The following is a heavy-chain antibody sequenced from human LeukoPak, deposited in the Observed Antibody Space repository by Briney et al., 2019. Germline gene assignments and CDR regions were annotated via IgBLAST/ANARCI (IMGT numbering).Heavy chain of an antibody. D-gene: IGHD1-1*01. CDR2: MSSDGIKT. CDR1: GFTFRTCG. V-gene: IGHV3-30*04. CDR3: AKDHAGTGRAFEY. Sequence: PGTSLRLSCATSGFTFRTCGVHWVRQAPGKGLEWVALMSSDGIKTYYADTVKGRFTISRDSSKDTLYLQMSSLRADDTAVYYCAKDHAGTGRAFEYWGQGTLVTVSS. J-gene: IGHJ4*02.